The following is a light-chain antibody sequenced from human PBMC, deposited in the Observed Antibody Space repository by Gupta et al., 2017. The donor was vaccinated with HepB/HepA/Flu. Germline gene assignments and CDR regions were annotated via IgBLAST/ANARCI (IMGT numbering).Light chain of an antibody. CDR3: QQIKTFPIT. J-gene: IGKJ5*01. CDR1: QGIRSY. Sequence: DIQLTQSPSFLSASVGDRVPITCRASQGIRSYLAWYQQKPGKAPKLLIYVASTLQSGVPSRVSGSGSGTEFTLTISSLQPEDVASYYCQQIKTFPITFGQGTRLEIK. V-gene: IGKV1-9*01. CDR2: VAS.